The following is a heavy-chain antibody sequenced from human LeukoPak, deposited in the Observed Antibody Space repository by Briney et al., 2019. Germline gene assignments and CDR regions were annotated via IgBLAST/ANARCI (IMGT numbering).Heavy chain of an antibody. CDR3: ARGDYGGGFDY. V-gene: IGHV1-18*01. J-gene: IGHJ4*02. D-gene: IGHD4-23*01. Sequence: ASVKVSCKASGYTFTSYGITWVRQAPGQGLEWMGWISGYNSDTKYAQKVQGRVTVTTDTSTSTAYMELRSLSLDDTAVYYCARGDYGGGFDYWGQGTLVTVSS. CDR1: GYTFTSYG. CDR2: ISGYNSDT.